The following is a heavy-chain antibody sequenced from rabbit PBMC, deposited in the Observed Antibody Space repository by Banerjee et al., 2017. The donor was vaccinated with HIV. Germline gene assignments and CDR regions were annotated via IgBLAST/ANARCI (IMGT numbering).Heavy chain of an antibody. V-gene: IGHV1S40*01. CDR3: ARGWNTFDP. J-gene: IGHJ2*01. Sequence: AKGRFTISKTSSTTVTLQMTSLTAADTATYFCARGWNTFDPWGPGTLVTVS.